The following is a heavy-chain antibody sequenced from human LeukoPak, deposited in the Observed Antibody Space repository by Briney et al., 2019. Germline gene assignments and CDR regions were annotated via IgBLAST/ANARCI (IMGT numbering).Heavy chain of an antibody. V-gene: IGHV4-4*02. D-gene: IGHD2-15*01. Sequence: SGTLSLTCAVSGGSLSDDNWWTWVRQPPGKGLEWIGEIYHSGDTNYNPSLKSRITMSIDRSKNQFSLKLSFVTAADTAVYHCARDVGFELLGSWGQGTLVTVSS. J-gene: IGHJ5*02. CDR3: ARDVGFELLGS. CDR1: GGSLSDDNW. CDR2: IYHSGDT.